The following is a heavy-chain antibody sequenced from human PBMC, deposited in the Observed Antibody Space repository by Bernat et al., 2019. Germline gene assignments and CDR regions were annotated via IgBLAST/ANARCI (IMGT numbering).Heavy chain of an antibody. Sequence: QVQLQESGPGLVKPSETLSLTCTVSGGSVSSGSYYWSWIRQPPGKGLEWIGYIYYSGSTNYNPSLKSRVTISVDTSKNQFSLKLSSVTAADTAVYYCAGLVVVAATPSYYYYYGMDVWGQGTTVTV. J-gene: IGHJ6*02. CDR3: AGLVVVAATPSYYYYYGMDV. V-gene: IGHV4-61*01. CDR2: IYYSGST. CDR1: GGSVSSGSYY. D-gene: IGHD2-15*01.